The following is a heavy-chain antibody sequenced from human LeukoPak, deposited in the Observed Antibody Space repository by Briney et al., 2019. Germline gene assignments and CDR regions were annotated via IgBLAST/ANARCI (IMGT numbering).Heavy chain of an antibody. J-gene: IGHJ4*02. CDR3: ARDSGHSGYDLDY. CDR2: ISSSSSYI. V-gene: IGHV3-21*01. CDR1: GFTFSSYS. D-gene: IGHD5-12*01. Sequence: TGGSLRLSCAASGFTFSSYSMNWVRQAPGKGLDWVSSISSSSSYIYYADSVKGRFTISRDNAKNPLYLQMNSLRAEDTAVYYCARDSGHSGYDLDYWGQGTLVTVSS.